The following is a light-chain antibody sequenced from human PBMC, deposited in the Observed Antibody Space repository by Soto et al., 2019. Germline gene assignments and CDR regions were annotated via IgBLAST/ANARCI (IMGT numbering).Light chain of an antibody. V-gene: IGKV3-11*01. CDR2: DAS. CDR3: QQRRNWPLT. CDR1: QSVSSY. Sequence: EIVLTQSPATLSLSPGERATLSCRASQSVSSYFARYQQKPGQAPRLLIYDASNRAPGIPARFSGSGSGTDFTLTISSLEPEDFAVYYCQQRRNWPLTFGQGTRLEIK. J-gene: IGKJ5*01.